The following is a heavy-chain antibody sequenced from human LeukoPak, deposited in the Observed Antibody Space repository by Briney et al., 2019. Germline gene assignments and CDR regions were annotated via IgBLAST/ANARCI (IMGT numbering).Heavy chain of an antibody. V-gene: IGHV1-24*01. D-gene: IGHD3-10*01. CDR3: ATSLGLYGSGSYFDY. J-gene: IGHJ4*02. CDR1: GYTLTELS. CDR2: FDPEDGET. Sequence: ASVKVSCKVSGYTLTELSMHWVRQAPGKGLEWMGGFDPEDGETIYAQKFQGRVTMTEDTSTDTAYMELSSLRSEDTAVYYFATSLGLYGSGSYFDYWGQGTLVTVSS.